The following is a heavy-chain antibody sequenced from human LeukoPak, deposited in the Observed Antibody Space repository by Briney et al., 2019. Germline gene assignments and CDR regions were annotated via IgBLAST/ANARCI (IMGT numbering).Heavy chain of an antibody. CDR1: GFTFSRYW. CDR2: INPDGRST. V-gene: IGHV3-74*01. D-gene: IGHD1-26*01. J-gene: IGHJ4*02. CDR3: VRDRGTYRPIDY. Sequence: GGSLRLSCAASGFTFSRYWMHWVSQAPGKGLVWVSRINPDGRSTTYADSAKGRFTISRDNAKNSLYLQMNSPRAEDTAIYYCVRDRGTYRPIDYWGQGTLVTVSS.